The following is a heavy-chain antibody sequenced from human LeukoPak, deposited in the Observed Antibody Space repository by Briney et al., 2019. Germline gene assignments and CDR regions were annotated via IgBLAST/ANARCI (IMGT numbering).Heavy chain of an antibody. CDR1: GYSFTSYW. CDR2: IYPGDSDT. Sequence: GESLKISCEGSGYSFTSYWIGWVRQMPGKGLEWMGIIYPGDSDTRYSPSVQGQVTISADNSNNTAYLQWSSLKASDTAMYYCARQMSGSHSQIDCWGQGTLVTVSS. V-gene: IGHV5-51*01. J-gene: IGHJ4*02. D-gene: IGHD2-21*01. CDR3: ARQMSGSHSQIDC.